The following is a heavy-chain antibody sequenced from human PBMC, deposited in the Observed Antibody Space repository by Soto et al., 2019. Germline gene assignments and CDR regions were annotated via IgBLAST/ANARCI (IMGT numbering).Heavy chain of an antibody. V-gene: IGHV3-23*01. Sequence: EVQLLESGGDLIQPGGSLRLSCAASGFSFSTSAMNWVRQAPGKGLEWVSIINDVGDTEYYAEPVRGRFIISRDNSKNTLYLQMDSVSGEDTATYYCAKDLRGGAGAYDIWGQGTAVIVSS. CDR2: INDVGDTE. J-gene: IGHJ3*02. CDR1: GFSFSTSA. CDR3: AKDLRGGAGAYDI. D-gene: IGHD3-10*01.